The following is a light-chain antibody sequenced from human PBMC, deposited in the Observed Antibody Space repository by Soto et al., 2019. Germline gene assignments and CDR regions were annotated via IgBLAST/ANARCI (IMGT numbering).Light chain of an antibody. V-gene: IGKV1-39*01. CDR3: QQSYTFPTWT. J-gene: IGKJ1*01. CDR1: QSISNS. CDR2: DSF. Sequence: DIQMTQSPSSLSASVGDRVSIACRATQSISNSLNWYKQNAGKAPELLIYDSFYLQDGVPSRFSGSGSGTDFTLTISSLQPEEFATYYCQQSYTFPTWTFGQGTTVEVK.